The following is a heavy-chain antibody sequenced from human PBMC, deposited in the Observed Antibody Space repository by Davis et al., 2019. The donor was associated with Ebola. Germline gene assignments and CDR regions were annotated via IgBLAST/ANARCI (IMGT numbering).Heavy chain of an antibody. CDR1: GFTFTSYG. Sequence: GESLKISCAASGFTFTSYGMHWVRQVPGKGLEWVATISYDESNKSYADSVKGRFTISRDQSQDTLYLQMNSLRAEDTAIYYCSKDQRGYCSGGSCYYCEHWGLGALVSVSS. J-gene: IGHJ4*02. D-gene: IGHD2-15*01. CDR3: SKDQRGYCSGGSCYYCEH. CDR2: ISYDESNK. V-gene: IGHV3-30*18.